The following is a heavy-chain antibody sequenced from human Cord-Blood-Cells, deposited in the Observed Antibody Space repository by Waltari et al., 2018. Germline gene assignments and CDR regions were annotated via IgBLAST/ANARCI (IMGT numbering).Heavy chain of an antibody. J-gene: IGHJ4*02. CDR1: GFTVSSTS. V-gene: IGHV3-53*04. CDR2: IYSGGST. CDR3: ASTIGSYYDY. D-gene: IGHD1-26*01. Sequence: EVQLVESGGGLVQPGGSLRLSCAASGFTVSSTSMSWVRQAPGKGLEWVSVIYSGGSTYYADSVKGRFTISRHNSKNTLYLQMNSLRAEDTAVYYCASTIGSYYDYWGQGTLVTVSS.